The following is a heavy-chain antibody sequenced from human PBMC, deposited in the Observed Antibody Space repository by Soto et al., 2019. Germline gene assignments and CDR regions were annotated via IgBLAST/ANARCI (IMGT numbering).Heavy chain of an antibody. D-gene: IGHD2-8*01. J-gene: IGHJ5*02. CDR2: ITISGNYI. V-gene: IGHV3-21*01. CDR1: GFAFQRYT. Sequence: GGSLSLSCAASGFAFQRYTMEWLRQPPGEGLEWVSFITISGNYIYYADSVKGRFTISRDNGRNSVYLQKNSLIAEDTAVYYCAKVGVLRTNFRWFDLWGQGTLVTVSS. CDR3: AKVGVLRTNFRWFDL.